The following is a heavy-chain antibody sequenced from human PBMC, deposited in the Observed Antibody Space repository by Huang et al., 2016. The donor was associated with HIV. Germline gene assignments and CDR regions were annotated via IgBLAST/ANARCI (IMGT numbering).Heavy chain of an antibody. CDR1: GYPFTTYY. J-gene: IGHJ3*01. CDR2: IIPNNGGT. CDR3: VRRYDYNAFDV. V-gene: IGHV1-2*02. Sequence: QVQLVQSGAEVKTPGVSVKVSCEASGYPFTTYYIHWVRQAPGQGLGWMGGIIPNNGGTKYARGFQGRVTMTRDTSISTAYLELSGLRSDDTAMYFCVRRYDYNAFDVWGQGTMVIVSS. D-gene: IGHD5-12*01.